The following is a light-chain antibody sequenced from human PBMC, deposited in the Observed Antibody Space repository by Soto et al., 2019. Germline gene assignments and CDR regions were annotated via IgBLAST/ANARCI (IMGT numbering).Light chain of an antibody. CDR2: EVS. Sequence: QSALTQPPSASGSPGQSVTISCTGTSSDVGGYNYVSWYQQHPGKAPKLMIYEVSERPSGVPDRFSGSKSSNTASLTVSGLQAEDEADYYCTSYTSSSTPVFGTGTKVTVL. V-gene: IGLV2-8*01. J-gene: IGLJ1*01. CDR3: TSYTSSSTPV. CDR1: SSDVGGYNY.